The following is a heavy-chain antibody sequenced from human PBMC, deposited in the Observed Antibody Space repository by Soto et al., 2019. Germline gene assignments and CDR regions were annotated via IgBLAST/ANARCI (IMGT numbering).Heavy chain of an antibody. CDR1: GYTFTRYD. D-gene: IGHD3-16*01. CDR3: ARGCRWGGHYYFDY. CDR2: MNPNSGNT. Sequence: ASVKVSCKASGYTFTRYDINWVRQATGQGLEWMGWMNPNSGNTGYAQKFQGRVTMTRNTSISTAYMELSSLRSEDTAVYYCARGCRWGGHYYFDYWGQGTLVTVSS. V-gene: IGHV1-8*01. J-gene: IGHJ4*02.